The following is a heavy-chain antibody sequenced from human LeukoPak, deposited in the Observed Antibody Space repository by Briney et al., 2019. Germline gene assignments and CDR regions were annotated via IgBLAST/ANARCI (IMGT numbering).Heavy chain of an antibody. CDR2: INSSSSYI. CDR3: ARDKHSSGLIDY. CDR1: GFTFSSYS. V-gene: IGHV3-21*01. J-gene: IGHJ4*02. D-gene: IGHD6-19*01. Sequence: PGGSLRLSCAASGFTFSSYSMNWVRQAPGKGLEWVSSINSSSSYIYYADSVKGRFTISRDNAKNSLYLQMNSLRAEDTAVYYCARDKHSSGLIDYWGQGTLVTVSS.